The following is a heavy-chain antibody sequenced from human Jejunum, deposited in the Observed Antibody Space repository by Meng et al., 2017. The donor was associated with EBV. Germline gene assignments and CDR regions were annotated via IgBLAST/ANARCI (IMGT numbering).Heavy chain of an antibody. Sequence: CPRRVTPSCALALTCAVSVACNLDPNWWRWVRQPPGKGLEWIAEIWHGGNTNYNPALKSRVTISVDKSNNQFSLKLASVTAADTAVYFCARGNAYNVPSFDYWGQGTLVTVSS. D-gene: IGHD5-24*01. CDR3: ARGNAYNVPSFDY. V-gene: IGHV4-4*02. CDR1: VACNLDPNW. CDR2: IWHGGNT. J-gene: IGHJ4*02.